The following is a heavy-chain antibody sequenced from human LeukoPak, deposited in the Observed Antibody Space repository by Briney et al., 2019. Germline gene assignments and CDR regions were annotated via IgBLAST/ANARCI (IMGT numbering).Heavy chain of an antibody. J-gene: IGHJ4*02. V-gene: IGHV3-21*01. CDR1: GFTFSSYS. Sequence: GGSLRLSCVASGFTFSSYSMNWVRQAPGKGLEWVSCISSSSSHIYYADSVKGRFTISRDNSKNTLYLQMNSLRAEDTAVYYCAREVPGHFDYWGQGTLVTVSS. CDR3: AREVPGHFDY. CDR2: ISSSSSHI.